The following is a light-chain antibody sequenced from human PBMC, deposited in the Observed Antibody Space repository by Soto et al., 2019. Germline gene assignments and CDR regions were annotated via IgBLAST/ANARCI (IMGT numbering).Light chain of an antibody. CDR2: WAS. V-gene: IGKV4-1*01. Sequence: IVMTQSPDSLPVSLGERATINCKSSQSVQWNVNNMNYLAWYQQKPGQPPKVLIYWASTRESGVPDRFSGSGSGTDFTLTIISLQAEDVAVDYCQQYIGRPYTFGQGTKLEIK. J-gene: IGKJ2*01. CDR3: QQYIGRPYT. CDR1: QSVQWNVNNMNY.